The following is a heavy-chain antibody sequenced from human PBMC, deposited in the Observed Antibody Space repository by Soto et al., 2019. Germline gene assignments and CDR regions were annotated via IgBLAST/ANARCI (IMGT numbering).Heavy chain of an antibody. Sequence: GASVKVSCKASGGTFSSYAISWVRQAPGQGLEWMGGIIPIFGTANYAQKFQGGVTITADESTSTAYMELSSLRSEDTAVYYCARVSLGGGYYYGMDVWDQGTTVTVSS. CDR3: ARVSLGGGYYYGMDV. J-gene: IGHJ6*02. CDR2: IIPIFGTA. CDR1: GGTFSSYA. D-gene: IGHD3-10*01. V-gene: IGHV1-69*13.